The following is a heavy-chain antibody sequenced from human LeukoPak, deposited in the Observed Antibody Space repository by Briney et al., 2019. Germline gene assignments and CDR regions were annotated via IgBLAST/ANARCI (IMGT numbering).Heavy chain of an antibody. J-gene: IGHJ3*02. CDR3: ATSSDFWSAYAFDI. V-gene: IGHV4-38-2*01. D-gene: IGHD3-3*01. CDR1: GYSISSGYY. CDR2: IYHSGST. Sequence: SETLSLTCAVSGYSISSGYYWGWIRQPPGKGLEWIGSIYHSGSTYYNPSLKSRVTISVDTSKNQFSLKLSSVTAADTAVYYCATSSDFWSAYAFDIWGQGTMVTVSS.